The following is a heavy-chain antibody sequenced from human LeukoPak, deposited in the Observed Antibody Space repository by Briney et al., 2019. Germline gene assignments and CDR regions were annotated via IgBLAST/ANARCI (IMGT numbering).Heavy chain of an antibody. V-gene: IGHV4-61*02. CDR2: IYTSGST. J-gene: IGHJ4*02. Sequence: SETLSLTCTVSGGSISSGSYYWSWIRQPAGKGLEWIGRIYTSGSTNYNPSLKSRVTISVDTSKNQFSLKLSSVTAADTAVYYCARGRIQLWFGYFDYWGQGTLVTVSS. D-gene: IGHD5-18*01. CDR3: ARGRIQLWFGYFDY. CDR1: GGSISSGSYY.